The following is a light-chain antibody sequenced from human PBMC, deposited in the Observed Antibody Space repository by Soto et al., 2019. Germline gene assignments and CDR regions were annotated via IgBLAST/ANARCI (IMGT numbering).Light chain of an antibody. CDR3: QQYNSYWT. J-gene: IGKJ1*01. Sequence: DIQMTQSPSTLSASVGDRVIITCRASQSISSWLAWYQQKPGKAPKLLIYKASSLESGVPSRFSGSGSGTEFTLTISSLQPDDSATYYCQQYNSYWTFGQGTKVEI. V-gene: IGKV1-5*03. CDR1: QSISSW. CDR2: KAS.